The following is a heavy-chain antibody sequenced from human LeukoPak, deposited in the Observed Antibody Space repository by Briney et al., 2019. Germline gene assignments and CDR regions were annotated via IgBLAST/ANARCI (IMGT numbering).Heavy chain of an antibody. CDR2: ISSGTTTI. CDR3: ARRYCSSTSCTLDY. D-gene: IGHD2-2*01. CDR1: GFTFSSYE. J-gene: IGHJ4*02. V-gene: IGHV3-48*03. Sequence: TGGSLRLSCTASGFTFSSYEMNWIRQAPAKGLEWVSYISSGTTTIYYADSVKGRFTISRDNAKNSLYLQMNSLRAEDTAVYYCARRYCSSTSCTLDYWGQGTLVTVSS.